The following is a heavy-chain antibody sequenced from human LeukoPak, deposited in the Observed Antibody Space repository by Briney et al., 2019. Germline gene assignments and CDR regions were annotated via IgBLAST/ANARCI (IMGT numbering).Heavy chain of an antibody. V-gene: IGHV3-74*01. Sequence: GSLRLSCAASGFTFSSYWMHWVRQAPGKGLVWVSRINSDGSSTSYADSVKGRFTISRDNAKNTLYLQMNSLRAEDTAVYYCARSIAARFRWFDPWGQGTLVTVSS. CDR2: INSDGSST. CDR1: GFTFSSYW. J-gene: IGHJ5*02. CDR3: ARSIAARFRWFDP. D-gene: IGHD6-6*01.